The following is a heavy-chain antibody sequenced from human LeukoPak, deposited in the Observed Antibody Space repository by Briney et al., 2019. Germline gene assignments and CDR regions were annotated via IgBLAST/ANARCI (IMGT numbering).Heavy chain of an antibody. J-gene: IGHJ4*02. CDR3: AKEFDYMFFYY. D-gene: IGHD3-10*01. Sequence: GGSLRLSCATSGFNFDRYTIHWVRQAPGKGLEWVSLAGWAGGTTFYSDSVRGRFTISRDSGRKSVYLQMNSLTTDDTAFYFCAKEFDYMFFYYRGQGALVTVSS. CDR1: GFNFDRYT. CDR2: AGWAGGTT. V-gene: IGHV3-43*01.